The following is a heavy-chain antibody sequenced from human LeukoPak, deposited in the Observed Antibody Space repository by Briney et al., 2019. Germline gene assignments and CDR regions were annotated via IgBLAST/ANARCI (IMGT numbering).Heavy chain of an antibody. J-gene: IGHJ5*02. CDR3: ARGPFFPTARWSAP. CDR2: ISVDGSDK. Sequence: GGSLRLSCAASGFTFSGYGMNWVRQAPGKGLEWVAVISVDGSDKYYADSVKGRFTISRDNSNNTLYLQMNSLRVEDTAMYYCARGPFFPTARWSAPWGQGPLVPVSS. V-gene: IGHV3-33*01. D-gene: IGHD3-3*01. CDR1: GFTFSGYG.